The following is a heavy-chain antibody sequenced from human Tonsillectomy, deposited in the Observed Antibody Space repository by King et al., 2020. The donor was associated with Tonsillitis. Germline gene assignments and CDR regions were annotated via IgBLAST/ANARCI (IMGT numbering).Heavy chain of an antibody. V-gene: IGHV3-11*05. J-gene: IGHJ3*01. CDR2: MSGRSTYT. D-gene: IGHD2-15*01. CDR3: ARDQSSCSVGRCDYVAFVL. Sequence: VQLVEYGGGLVKPGESLRLSCAASGFTFSDYYMNWIRQAPGKGLEWVSDMSGRSTYTDYADSAEGRFTISRDNAKDLLYLQMSSLIDEDSALYSCARDQSSCSVGRCDYVAFVLWGQGTLVTVSS. CDR1: GFTFSDYY.